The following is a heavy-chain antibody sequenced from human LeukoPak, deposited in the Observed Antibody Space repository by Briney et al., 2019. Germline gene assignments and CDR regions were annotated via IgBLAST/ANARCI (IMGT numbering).Heavy chain of an antibody. CDR1: GGSISSGGYY. V-gene: IGHV4-30-2*01. D-gene: IGHD2-2*01. CDR3: GRGQKKRKTNAMYYFDY. J-gene: IGHJ4*02. Sequence: SQTLSLTCTVSGGSISSGGYYWSWIRQPPGKGLEWIGEINHSGSTNYNPSLKSRVTISVDTSKNQFSLKLSSVTAADTAVYYWGRGQKKRKTNAMYYFDYWGQGTLVTVSS. CDR2: INHSGST.